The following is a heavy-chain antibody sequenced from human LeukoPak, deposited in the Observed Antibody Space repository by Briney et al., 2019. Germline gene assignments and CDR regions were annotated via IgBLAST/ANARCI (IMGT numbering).Heavy chain of an antibody. CDR3: ARDPYSSSWYQAIFDY. V-gene: IGHV3-9*01. D-gene: IGHD6-13*01. CDR1: GFTFHDYA. J-gene: IGHJ4*02. Sequence: PGRSLRLSCAASGFTFHDYAIHWVRQAPGKGLEWVSGISWNSGSIAYADSVKGRFTISRDNAKNSLYLQMNSLRAEDTAVYYCARDPYSSSWYQAIFDYWGQGTLVTVSS. CDR2: ISWNSGSI.